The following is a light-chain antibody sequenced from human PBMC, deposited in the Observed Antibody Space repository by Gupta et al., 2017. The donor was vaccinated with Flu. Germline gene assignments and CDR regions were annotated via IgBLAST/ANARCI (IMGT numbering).Light chain of an antibody. V-gene: IGLV1-40*01. J-gene: IGLJ2*01. CDR3: QSYDSSRSGVV. CDR1: SSNIGAYYD. CDR2: GNT. Sequence: QSVLTQPPSVSGAPGQRVSISCTGSSSNIGAYYDVHWYQQFPGTVPKLLIFGNTNRPSGVPDRFSGSKSGTSASLVITGLQAGDEADYYCQSYDSSRSGVVFGGGTKLTVL.